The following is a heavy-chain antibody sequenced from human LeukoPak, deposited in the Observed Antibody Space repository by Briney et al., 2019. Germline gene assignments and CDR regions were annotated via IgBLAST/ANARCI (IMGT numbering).Heavy chain of an antibody. CDR3: ARHVLSGDLPEAAYYLDY. CDR1: AYRFTNYW. D-gene: IGHD3-10*01. Sequence: GESLKISCKGSAYRFTNYWIGWVRQMPGKGLEWMGIIYPGDSDTRYSPSFQGHVTISADKSISAAYLQWSSLKASDSAIYYCARHVLSGDLPEAAYYLDYWGQGTLVTVSS. CDR2: IYPGDSDT. J-gene: IGHJ4*02. V-gene: IGHV5-51*01.